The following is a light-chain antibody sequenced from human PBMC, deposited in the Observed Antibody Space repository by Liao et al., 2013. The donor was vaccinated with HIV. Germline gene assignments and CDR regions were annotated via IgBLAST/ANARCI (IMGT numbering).Light chain of an antibody. V-gene: IGLV3-21*01. CDR3: QAWDSSTGV. J-gene: IGLJ3*02. CDR1: SIGSKS. CDR2: HDT. Sequence: SYVLTQPSSLSVAPGKTARMTCGGNSIGSKSVHWYQQKPGQAPVLVISHDTDRPSGIPARFSASNSGNTATLTISRVEAGDEADYYCQAWDSSTGVFGGGTKLTVL.